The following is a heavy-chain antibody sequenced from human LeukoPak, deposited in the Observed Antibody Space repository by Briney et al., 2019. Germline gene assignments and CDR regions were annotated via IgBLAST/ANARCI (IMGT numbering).Heavy chain of an antibody. D-gene: IGHD3-10*01. Sequence: GRSLRLSCAASGFTFSSYGMHWVRQAPGKGLEWVAVISYDGSNKYYADSMKGRFTISRDNSKNTLYLQMNSLRAEDTAVYYCAKAYGSGSYYQNWFDPWGQGTLVTVSS. J-gene: IGHJ5*02. V-gene: IGHV3-30*18. CDR3: AKAYGSGSYYQNWFDP. CDR2: ISYDGSNK. CDR1: GFTFSSYG.